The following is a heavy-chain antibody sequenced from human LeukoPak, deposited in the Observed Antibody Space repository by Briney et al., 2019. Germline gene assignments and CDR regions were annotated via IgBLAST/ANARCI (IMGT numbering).Heavy chain of an antibody. D-gene: IGHD1-26*01. J-gene: IGHJ4*02. CDR2: IGSDNKP. CDR3: ARGLGSPTDY. Sequence: GGSLRLPCEASGFTFSAYAMTWVRQAPGKGLEWVSSIGSDNKPHYSESVKGRFAISRDNSKNMLFLQLNSLRAEDTALYYCARGLGSPTDYWGQGTLVTVSS. CDR1: GFTFSAYA. V-gene: IGHV3-23*05.